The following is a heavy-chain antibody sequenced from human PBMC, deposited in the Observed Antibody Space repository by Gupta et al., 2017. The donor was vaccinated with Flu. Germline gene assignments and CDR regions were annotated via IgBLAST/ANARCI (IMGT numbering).Heavy chain of an antibody. V-gene: IGHV3-21*01. Sequence: EVQLVESGGGLVKSGGSLRLSCAASGFTFSSYSVNWVRQAPGKGLEWVSSISSDSSYIYYADSVKGRFTISRDNAKNSLYLHMNSLRVEDTAVYYCAKDPAATTGGMDVGGQGTTVTVSS. CDR1: GFTFSSYS. J-gene: IGHJ6*02. D-gene: IGHD1-1*01. CDR3: AKDPAATTGGMDV. CDR2: ISSDSSYI.